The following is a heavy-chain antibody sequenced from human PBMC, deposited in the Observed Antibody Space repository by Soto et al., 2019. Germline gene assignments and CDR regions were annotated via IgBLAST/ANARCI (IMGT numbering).Heavy chain of an antibody. CDR3: AKRSLTPAAMKSPFDY. J-gene: IGHJ4*02. Sequence: GGSLRLSCAASGFTFSSYAMSWVRQAPGKGLEWVSAISGSGGSTYYADSVKGRFTISRDNSKNTLYLQMNSLRAEDTAAYYCAKRSLTPAAMKSPFDYWGQGTLVTVSS. V-gene: IGHV3-23*01. D-gene: IGHD2-2*01. CDR2: ISGSGGST. CDR1: GFTFSSYA.